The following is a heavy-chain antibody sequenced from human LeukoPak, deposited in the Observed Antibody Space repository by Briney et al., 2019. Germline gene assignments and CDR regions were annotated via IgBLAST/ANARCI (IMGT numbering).Heavy chain of an antibody. J-gene: IGHJ4*02. CDR2: IIPIFGTA. Sequence: GTSVKVSCKASGGTFSSYAISWVRQAPGQGLEWMGGIIPIFGTANYAQKFQGRVTITADESTSTAYMELSSLRSEDTAVYYCARVPFTPYYYDSSGYYFLDYWGQGTLVTVSS. CDR1: GGTFSSYA. V-gene: IGHV1-69*01. D-gene: IGHD3-22*01. CDR3: ARVPFTPYYYDSSGYYFLDY.